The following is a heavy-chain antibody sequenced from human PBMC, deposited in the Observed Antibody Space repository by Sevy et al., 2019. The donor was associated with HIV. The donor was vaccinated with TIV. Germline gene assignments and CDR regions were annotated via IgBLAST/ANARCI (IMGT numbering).Heavy chain of an antibody. V-gene: IGHV3-20*04. J-gene: IGHJ4*02. CDR1: GVTTEDYG. CDR2: IYWNGGST. Sequence: GGSLRFSCAGSGVTTEDYGMNWVRQVPGKGLEWVSGIYWNGGSTAYADSVKGRFTISRDNAKRSLYLQMNSLRVDDTALYYCVRAFSATYSAYFDYRGQGALVTVSS. D-gene: IGHD1-26*01. CDR3: VRAFSATYSAYFDY.